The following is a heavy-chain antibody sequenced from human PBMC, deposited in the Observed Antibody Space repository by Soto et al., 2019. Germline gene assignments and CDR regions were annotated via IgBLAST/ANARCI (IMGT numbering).Heavy chain of an antibody. D-gene: IGHD6-13*01. V-gene: IGHV4-59*08. CDR3: ARRVAAAGTVFDP. CDR2: IYYSGST. J-gene: IGHJ5*02. Sequence: SETLSVTWTVSGGSIVGFCWSWIRKPPGKGLEWIGYIYYSGSTNYNPSLKSRVTISVDTSKNQFSLKLSSVTAADTAVYYCARRVAAAGTVFDPWGQGTLVTVSS. CDR1: GGSIVGFC.